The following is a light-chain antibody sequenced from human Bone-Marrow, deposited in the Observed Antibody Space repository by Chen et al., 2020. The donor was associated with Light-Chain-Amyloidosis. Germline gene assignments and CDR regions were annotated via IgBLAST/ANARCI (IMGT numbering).Light chain of an antibody. Sequence: SYVLTQPSSVSVAPGQTATIACGGNNIGSTSVHWYQQTPGQAPLLVVYDDSDRPSGIPERLSGSNSGNTASLTSSRVEAGDEADYYCQVWDRSSDSPVFGGGTKLTVL. CDR1: NIGSTS. J-gene: IGLJ3*02. V-gene: IGLV3-21*02. CDR3: QVWDRSSDSPV. CDR2: DDS.